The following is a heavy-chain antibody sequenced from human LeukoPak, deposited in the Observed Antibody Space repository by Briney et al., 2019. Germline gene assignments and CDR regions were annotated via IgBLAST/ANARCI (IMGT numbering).Heavy chain of an antibody. CDR2: IYYSGST. CDR3: AREGAGGIQLWFLDWAVPRRGAFDI. CDR1: GGSISSGGYY. D-gene: IGHD5-18*01. V-gene: IGHV4-31*03. J-gene: IGHJ3*02. Sequence: SQTLSLTCTVSGGSISSGGYYWSWIRQHPGKGLEWIGYIYYSGSTYYNPSLKSRVTISVDTSKNQFSLKLSSVTAADTAVYYCAREGAGGIQLWFLDWAVPRRGAFDIWGQWTMVTVSS.